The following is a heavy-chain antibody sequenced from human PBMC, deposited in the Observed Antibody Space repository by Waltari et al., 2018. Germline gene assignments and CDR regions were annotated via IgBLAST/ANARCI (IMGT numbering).Heavy chain of an antibody. V-gene: IGHV1-69-2*01. Sequence: EVQLIQSGAAVKKPGATVKISCKASAHTFTDYYIHWVQQAPVKGIVWMGLIDPEDGETVYAENFQGRVTITADRSTDTVYMELSSVRSEDTAVYYCSTRSFGVVNAFDIWGQGTMVIVSS. CDR1: AHTFTDYY. CDR3: STRSFGVVNAFDI. D-gene: IGHD3-3*01. CDR2: IDPEDGET. J-gene: IGHJ3*02.